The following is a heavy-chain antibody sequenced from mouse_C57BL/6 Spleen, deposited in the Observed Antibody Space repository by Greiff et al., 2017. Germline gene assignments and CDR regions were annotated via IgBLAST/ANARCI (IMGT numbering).Heavy chain of an antibody. CDR2: INPSSGYT. J-gene: IGHJ4*01. Sequence: QVQLQQPGAELVRPGASVKMSCKASGYTFTSYTMHWVKQRPGQGLEWIGYINPSSGYTKYNQKFKGKATLTVDKSSSTAYMHLSSLTSENSAVYYFARSESNYGYAMDYWGQGTSVTVSS. CDR1: GYTFTSYT. D-gene: IGHD2-5*01. CDR3: ARSESNYGYAMDY. V-gene: IGHV1-4*01.